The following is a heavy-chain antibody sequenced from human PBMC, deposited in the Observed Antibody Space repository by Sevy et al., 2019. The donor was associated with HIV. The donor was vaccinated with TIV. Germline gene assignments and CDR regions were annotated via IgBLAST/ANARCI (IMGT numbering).Heavy chain of an antibody. V-gene: IGHV4-61*01. Sequence: SETLSLTCTVSGGSVSSGSYYWSWIRQPPGKGLEWIGYIYYSGSTNYNPSLKSRVTISVDTSKNQFSLKLSSVTAADTAVYYCARVGVGTTGTAYFDYWGQGTLVTVS. J-gene: IGHJ4*02. CDR3: ARVGVGTTGTAYFDY. CDR1: GGSVSSGSYY. CDR2: IYYSGST. D-gene: IGHD1-1*01.